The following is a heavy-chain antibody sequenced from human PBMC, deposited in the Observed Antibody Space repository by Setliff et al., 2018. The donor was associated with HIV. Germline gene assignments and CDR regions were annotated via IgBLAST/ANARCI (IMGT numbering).Heavy chain of an antibody. Sequence: SETLSLTCTVSGGSISSYYWSWIRQPPGKGLEWIGYIYYSGSTNYNPSLKSRVTISVDTSKNQFSLKLNSVTAADTAVYYCARHDASYYKWNDEVIWNHYGLDVWGQGTTVTVSS. CDR3: ARHDASYYKWNDEVIWNHYGLDV. CDR1: GGSISSYY. J-gene: IGHJ6*02. CDR2: IYYSGST. D-gene: IGHD1-20*01. V-gene: IGHV4-59*08.